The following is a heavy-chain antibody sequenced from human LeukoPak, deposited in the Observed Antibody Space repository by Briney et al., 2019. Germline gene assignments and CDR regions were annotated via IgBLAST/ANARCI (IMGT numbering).Heavy chain of an antibody. Sequence: SETLSLTCTVSGGSISSYYWSWIRQPPGKGLEWIGYIYYSGSTNYNPSLKSRDTISVDTSKNQFSLKLSSVTAADTAVYYCARVAYGSGSRLIDCWGQGTLVTISS. V-gene: IGHV4-59*08. D-gene: IGHD3-10*01. CDR2: IYYSGST. CDR1: GGSISSYY. J-gene: IGHJ4*02. CDR3: ARVAYGSGSRLIDC.